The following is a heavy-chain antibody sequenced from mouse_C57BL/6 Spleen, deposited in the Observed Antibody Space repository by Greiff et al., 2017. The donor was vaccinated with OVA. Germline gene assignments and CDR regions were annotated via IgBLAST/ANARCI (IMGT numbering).Heavy chain of an antibody. V-gene: IGHV1-55*01. CDR3: ARQWSYAMDY. CDR1: GYTFTSYW. Sequence: QVQLKQPGAELVKPGASVKMSCKASGYTFTSYWLTWVKQRPGQGLEWIGDIYPGSGSTNYNEKFKSKATLTVDTSSSTAYMQLSSLTSEDSAVYYCARQWSYAMDYWGQGTSVTVSS. CDR2: IYPGSGST. J-gene: IGHJ4*01. D-gene: IGHD1-1*02.